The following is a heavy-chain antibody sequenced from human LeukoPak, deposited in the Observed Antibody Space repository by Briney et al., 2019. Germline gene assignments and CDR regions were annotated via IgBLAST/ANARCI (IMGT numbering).Heavy chain of an antibody. J-gene: IGHJ4*02. CDR2: ISSSSSYI. D-gene: IGHD3-22*01. CDR1: GFTFSSYS. CDR3: ASNYDSRGYFHYFDY. Sequence: GGSLRLSCAASGFTFSSYSMNWVRQAPGKGLEWVSSISSSSSYIYYADSVKGRFTISRDNAKNSLYLQMNSLRAEDTAVYYCASNYDSRGYFHYFDYWGQGTLVTVSS. V-gene: IGHV3-21*01.